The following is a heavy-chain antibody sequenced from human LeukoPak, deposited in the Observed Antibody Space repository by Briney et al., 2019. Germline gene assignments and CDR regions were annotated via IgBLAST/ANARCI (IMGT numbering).Heavy chain of an antibody. CDR3: AREYSSSSGRCFDY. CDR2: INTDGSNT. Sequence: GGSLRLSCAASGFTFSTYWMHWVRQAPGKGLVWVSRINTDGSNTNYADSVRGRFTISRDNAKNTLYLQTNSLRAEDTAVYYCAREYSSSSGRCFDYWGQGTLVTVSS. D-gene: IGHD6-6*01. V-gene: IGHV3-74*01. J-gene: IGHJ4*02. CDR1: GFTFSTYW.